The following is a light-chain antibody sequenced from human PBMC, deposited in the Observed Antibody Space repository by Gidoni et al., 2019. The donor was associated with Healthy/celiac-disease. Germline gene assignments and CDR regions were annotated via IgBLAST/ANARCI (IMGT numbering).Light chain of an antibody. CDR1: QSVSSN. CDR3: QQYNNWPWT. Sequence: EIVMTPSPATLSVSPGERATLSCRASQSVSSNLAWYQQKPGQAPRLLIYGASTRATGIPARVRGSGSGTEFTLTISSLQAEDCAVYYCQQYNNWPWTFXXXTKVEIK. J-gene: IGKJ1*01. CDR2: GAS. V-gene: IGKV3-15*01.